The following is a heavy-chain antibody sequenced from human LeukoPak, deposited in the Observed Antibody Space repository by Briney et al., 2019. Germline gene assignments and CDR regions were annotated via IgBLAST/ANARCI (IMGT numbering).Heavy chain of an antibody. CDR3: ARRRNDGFFYYYYYMDV. V-gene: IGHV3-23*01. D-gene: IGHD3-3*01. J-gene: IGHJ6*03. CDR2: ISGSGGST. Sequence: PGGSLRLSCAASGFTFSSYGMSWVRQAPGKGLEWVSAISGSGGSTYYADSVKGRFTISRDNSKNTLYLQMNSLRAEDTAVYYCARRRNDGFFYYYYYMDVWGKGTTVTVSS. CDR1: GFTFSSYG.